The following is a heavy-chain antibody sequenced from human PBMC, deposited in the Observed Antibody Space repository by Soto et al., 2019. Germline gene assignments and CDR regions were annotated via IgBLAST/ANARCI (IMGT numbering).Heavy chain of an antibody. J-gene: IGHJ4*02. D-gene: IGHD3-22*01. V-gene: IGHV4-34*01. CDR2: INHSGGT. CDR3: ARGSVDTVDSSGFYDY. Sequence: SETLSLTCAVYGGSFSGHYWGWIRQPPGKGLEWIGEINHSGGTSYNPTLKSRVTISVDTSKSQFSLKLSSVTAEDRAVYYCARGSVDTVDSSGFYDYWGQGTPVTVSS. CDR1: GGSFSGHY.